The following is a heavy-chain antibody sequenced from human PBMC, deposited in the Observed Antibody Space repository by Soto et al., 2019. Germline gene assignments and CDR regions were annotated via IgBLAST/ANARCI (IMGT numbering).Heavy chain of an antibody. J-gene: IGHJ4*02. V-gene: IGHV1-18*01. D-gene: IGHD5-18*01. Sequence: QVQLVQSGTEVKKPGASVKVSCKASGYTFTSYAISWVRQAPGQGLEWMGWINPYNGNTNYAQKLQGRVTMTTDTSTTTAYMELRSLRSDDTAVYYCARDTAMALPDAWGQGTLVTVSS. CDR1: GYTFTSYA. CDR3: ARDTAMALPDA. CDR2: INPYNGNT.